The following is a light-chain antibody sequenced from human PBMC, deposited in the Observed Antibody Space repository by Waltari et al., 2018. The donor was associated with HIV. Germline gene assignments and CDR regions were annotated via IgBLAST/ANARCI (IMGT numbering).Light chain of an antibody. J-gene: IGLJ3*02. CDR3: LLYMASGRV. CDR2: NTD. Sequence: QTVVTQEPSFSVSPGGTITLTCGLSSGSVSSAYYQQTTGPPPRTLIYNTDTRSSGVPDRFSGSIVGNKAALTITGAQSEDESDYYGLLYMASGRVFGGGTRLTVL. V-gene: IGLV8-61*01. CDR1: SGSVSSAYY.